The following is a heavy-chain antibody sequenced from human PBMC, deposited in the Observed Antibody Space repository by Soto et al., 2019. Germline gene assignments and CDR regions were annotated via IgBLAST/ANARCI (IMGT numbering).Heavy chain of an antibody. Sequence: QVQLVQSGAEVKKPGSSVKVSCKASGGTFGSYAISWVRQAPGQGLVWMGGIIPIPGTANYAQKFQGIVTIAADESTSTAYMELSTLRSEDTAVYYCARSQGSSTSLQLYYYYYYGMDVWGQGTTVTVSS. D-gene: IGHD2-2*01. V-gene: IGHV1-69*01. CDR1: GGTFGSYA. CDR3: ARSQGSSTSLQLYYYYYYGMDV. J-gene: IGHJ6*02. CDR2: IIPIPGTA.